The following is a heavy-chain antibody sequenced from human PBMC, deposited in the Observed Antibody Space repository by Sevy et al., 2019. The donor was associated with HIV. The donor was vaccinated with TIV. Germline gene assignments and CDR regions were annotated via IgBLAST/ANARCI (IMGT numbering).Heavy chain of an antibody. Sequence: SQTLSLTCAISGDSASSNSAAWNWIGQSTSRGLEWLRGTYYRSKWYNDYAVSVKSRITINPDTSKNQFSLQLNSVTPEDTAVYYCAQTAAGRGFDYWGQGTLVTVSS. J-gene: IGHJ4*02. D-gene: IGHD6-13*01. V-gene: IGHV6-1*01. CDR2: TYYRSKWYN. CDR3: AQTAAGRGFDY. CDR1: GDSASSNSAA.